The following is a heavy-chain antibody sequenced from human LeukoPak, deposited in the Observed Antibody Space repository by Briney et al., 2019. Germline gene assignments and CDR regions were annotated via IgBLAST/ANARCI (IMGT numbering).Heavy chain of an antibody. CDR1: GLTVSSNY. J-gene: IGHJ4*02. Sequence: GGSLRLSCAVSGLTVSSNYMRWVRQAPGKGLEWVSVIYSGGSPHYANSVKGRFTISRDNYKNTLYLQMNSLRAEDTAVYYCARDRLHYDSLTGYPADWGQGTLVTVSS. CDR2: IYSGGSP. D-gene: IGHD3-9*01. V-gene: IGHV3-66*01. CDR3: ARDRLHYDSLTGYPAD.